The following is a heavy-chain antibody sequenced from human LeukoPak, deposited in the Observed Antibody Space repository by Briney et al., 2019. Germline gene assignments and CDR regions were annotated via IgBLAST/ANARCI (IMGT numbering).Heavy chain of an antibody. CDR1: GYSFTSYW. J-gene: IGHJ4*02. CDR2: IYPGDSDT. D-gene: IGHD6-13*01. CDR3: ARHLSPGSIAAAGSLYLDY. V-gene: IGHV5-51*01. Sequence: GESLKISCKGSGYSFTSYWIGWVRQMPGKGLEWMGIIYPGDSDTRYSPSFQGQVTISADKSISTAYLQWSSLKASDTAMYYCARHLSPGSIAAAGSLYLDYWGQGTLVTVSS.